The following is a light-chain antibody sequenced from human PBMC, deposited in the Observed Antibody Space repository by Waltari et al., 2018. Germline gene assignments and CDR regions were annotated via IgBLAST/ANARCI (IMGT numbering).Light chain of an antibody. J-gene: IGLJ3*02. Sequence: TAPKLMIYDVTERPSGVPDRFSGSKSGDTASLTISGLQAEDEADYYCCSYAGSDTWVFGGGTKLTVL. CDR2: DVT. CDR3: CSYAGSDTWV. V-gene: IGLV2-11*01.